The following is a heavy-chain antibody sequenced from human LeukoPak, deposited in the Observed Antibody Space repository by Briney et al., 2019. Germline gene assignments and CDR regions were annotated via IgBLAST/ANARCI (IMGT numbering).Heavy chain of an antibody. CDR3: ASDNPGLLAFDL. D-gene: IGHD1-14*01. J-gene: IGHJ2*01. CDR1: GFTFTSYW. CDR2: IKQDGSEK. Sequence: PGGSLRLSCAASGFTFTSYWMSWVRQAPGKGLEWVANIKQDGSEKYYVDSVKGRFTISRDNAKNSLYLQMNSLRAEDTAVYYCASDNPGLLAFDLWGRGTLVTVSS. V-gene: IGHV3-7*01.